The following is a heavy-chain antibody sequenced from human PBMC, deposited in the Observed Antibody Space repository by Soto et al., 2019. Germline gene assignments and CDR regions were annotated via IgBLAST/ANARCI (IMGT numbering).Heavy chain of an antibody. J-gene: IGHJ4*02. V-gene: IGHV3-33*01. CDR2: IWYDGSNK. Sequence: GGSLRLSCAASGFTFSSYGMHWVRQAPGKGLEWVAVIWYDGSNKYYADSVKGRFTISRDNSKNTLYLQMNSLRSEDTAVYYCARDGYNYAADYWGQGTLVTVSS. D-gene: IGHD5-12*01. CDR3: ARDGYNYAADY. CDR1: GFTFSSYG.